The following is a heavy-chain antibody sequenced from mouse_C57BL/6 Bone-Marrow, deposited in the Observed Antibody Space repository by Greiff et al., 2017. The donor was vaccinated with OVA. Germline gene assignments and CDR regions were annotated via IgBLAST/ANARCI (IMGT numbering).Heavy chain of an antibody. CDR2: ISNGGGST. CDR3: ARLDAMDY. Sequence: EVKLMESGGGLVQPGGSLKLSCAASGFTFSDFSMYWIRQTPAKRLEWVAYISNGGGSTYYPDTVKGRFTISRDNAKNTLYLQMSRLKSEDTAMYYCARLDAMDYWGQGTSVTVSS. CDR1: GFTFSDFS. V-gene: IGHV5-12*01. J-gene: IGHJ4*01.